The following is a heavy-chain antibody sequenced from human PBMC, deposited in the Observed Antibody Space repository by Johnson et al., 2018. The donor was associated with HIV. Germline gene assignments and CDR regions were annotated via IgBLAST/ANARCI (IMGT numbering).Heavy chain of an antibody. CDR3: ARDRGAARDAFDI. V-gene: IGHV3-9*01. CDR2: ITWNSGSI. CDR1: GFTFDDYA. Sequence: QLVESGGGLVQPGRSLRLSCAASGFTFDDYAMHWVRQVPGKGLEWVSGITWNSGSIGYADSVKGRFTISRDNSKNTLYLQMNSLRAEDTAVYYCARDRGAARDAFDIWGQGKMVTVSS. D-gene: IGHD6-6*01. J-gene: IGHJ3*02.